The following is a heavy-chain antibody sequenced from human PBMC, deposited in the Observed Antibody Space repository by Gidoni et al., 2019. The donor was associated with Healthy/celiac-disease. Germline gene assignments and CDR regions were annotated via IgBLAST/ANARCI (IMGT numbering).Heavy chain of an antibody. CDR3: ARHSAPTLYDFWSGYSHNWFDP. CDR1: GGSISSSSYY. CDR2: IYYSGST. Sequence: QLQLQESGPGLVKPSETLSLTCTAAGGSISSSSYYWGWIRQPPGKGLEWMGGIYYSGSTYYNPSLKSRVTISVDTSKNQFSLKLSSVTAADTAVYYCARHSAPTLYDFWSGYSHNWFDPWGQGTLVTVSS. V-gene: IGHV4-39*01. D-gene: IGHD3-3*01. J-gene: IGHJ5*02.